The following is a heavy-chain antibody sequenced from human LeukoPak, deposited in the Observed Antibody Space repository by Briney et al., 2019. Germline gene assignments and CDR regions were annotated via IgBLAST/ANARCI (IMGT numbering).Heavy chain of an antibody. V-gene: IGHV4-59*01. CDR1: GRSISSYY. CDR2: IYYSGST. J-gene: IGHJ5*02. CDR3: AREGSSDSDWFDP. Sequence: SETLALTCTASGRSISSYYWSWIRQPPGKGLEWSGYIYYSGSTNYNPSLKSRVTISVDTSKNQFSLKLSSVTAADTAVYYCAREGSSDSDWFDPWGQGTLVTVSS. D-gene: IGHD6-6*01.